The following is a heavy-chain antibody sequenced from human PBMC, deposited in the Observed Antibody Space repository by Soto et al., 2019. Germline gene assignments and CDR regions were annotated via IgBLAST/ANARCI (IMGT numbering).Heavy chain of an antibody. CDR2: IYYSGST. V-gene: IGHV4-39*01. Sequence: QLQLQESGPGLVKPSETLSLTCTVSGGPISSSSYYWGWIRQPPGKGLEWIGSIYYSGSTYYNPSLKSRVTISVDTSKNQFSLKLSSVTAADTAVYYCARQTVQLERPDYMDVWGKGTTVTVSS. D-gene: IGHD1-1*01. CDR1: GGPISSSSYY. CDR3: ARQTVQLERPDYMDV. J-gene: IGHJ6*03.